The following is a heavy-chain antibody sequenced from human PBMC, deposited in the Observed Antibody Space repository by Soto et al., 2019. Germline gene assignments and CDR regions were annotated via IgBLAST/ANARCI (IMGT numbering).Heavy chain of an antibody. Sequence: EVQLVESGGGLVQPGGSLRLSCAASGFTFSSYSMNWVRQAPEKGLEWVSYISSSSSTIYYADSVKGRFTISRDNAKNSLYLQMNSLRAEDTAVYYCARVNPVSWFDPWGQGTLVTVSS. D-gene: IGHD6-19*01. CDR1: GFTFSSYS. CDR2: ISSSSSTI. CDR3: ARVNPVSWFDP. V-gene: IGHV3-48*01. J-gene: IGHJ5*02.